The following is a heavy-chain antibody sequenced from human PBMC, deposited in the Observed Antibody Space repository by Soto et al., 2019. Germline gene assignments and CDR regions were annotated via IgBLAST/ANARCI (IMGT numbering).Heavy chain of an antibody. D-gene: IGHD3-22*01. CDR1: GFTFSSYS. Sequence: GGSLRLSCAASGFTFSSYSMNWVRQAPGKGLEWVSCISSSSSYIDYADSVKGRFTISRDNAKNSLHLQMNSLRAEDTAVYYCATGQYYYDSNGYRFDIWGQGTMDTVS. V-gene: IGHV3-21*01. CDR3: ATGQYYYDSNGYRFDI. CDR2: ISSSSSYI. J-gene: IGHJ3*02.